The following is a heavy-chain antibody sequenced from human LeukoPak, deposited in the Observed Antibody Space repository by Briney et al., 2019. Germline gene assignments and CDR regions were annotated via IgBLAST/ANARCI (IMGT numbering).Heavy chain of an antibody. Sequence: ASVKVSCKASGYTFTTYGISWVRQAPGQGLEWMGWISAYNGNTNYAQKFQGRVTITTDESTSTAYMELSSLRSEDTAVYYCAREGSSSYYYYMDVWGKGTTVTVSS. CDR1: GYTFTTYG. V-gene: IGHV1-18*01. D-gene: IGHD6-6*01. J-gene: IGHJ6*03. CDR3: AREGSSSYYYYMDV. CDR2: ISAYNGNT.